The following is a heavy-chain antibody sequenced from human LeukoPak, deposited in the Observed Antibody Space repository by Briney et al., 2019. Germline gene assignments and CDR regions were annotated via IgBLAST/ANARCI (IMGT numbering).Heavy chain of an antibody. CDR2: INPSGGST. CDR3: ARDTRPLDIVVVPAARKDEDL. CDR1: GYTFTSYY. V-gene: IGHV1-46*01. D-gene: IGHD2-2*01. Sequence: ASVKVSCKASGYTFTSYYMHWVRQAPGQGLEWMGIINPSGGSTSYAQKFQGRVTMTRDTSTSTVYMELSSLRSEDTAVYYCARDTRPLDIVVVPAARKDEDLWGQGTLVTVPS. J-gene: IGHJ4*02.